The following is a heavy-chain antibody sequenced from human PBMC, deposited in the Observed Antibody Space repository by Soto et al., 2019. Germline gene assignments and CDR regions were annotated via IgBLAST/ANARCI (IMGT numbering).Heavy chain of an antibody. CDR1: GFTFSSYA. CDR3: AKDPGRGADYYYYYMDV. CDR2: ISGSGGST. Sequence: GGSLRLSCAASGFTFSSYAMSWVRQAPGKGLEWVSAISGSGGSTYYADSVKGRFTISRDNSKNTLYLQMNSLRAEDTAVYYCAKDPGRGADYYYYYMDVWGKGTTVTVSS. V-gene: IGHV3-23*01. D-gene: IGHD3-10*01. J-gene: IGHJ6*03.